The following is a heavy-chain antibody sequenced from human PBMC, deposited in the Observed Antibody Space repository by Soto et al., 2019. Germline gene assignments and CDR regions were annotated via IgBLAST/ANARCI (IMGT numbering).Heavy chain of an antibody. CDR1: GFTLSDYY. D-gene: IGHD2-21*02. CDR2: IGSGGNTM. V-gene: IGHV3-11*01. J-gene: IGHJ5*02. CDR3: ARVRSPYWGGDCEFDP. Sequence: QVQLVESGGGLVKPGGSLRLSCAASGFTLSDYYMSWIRQAPGRGLEWLSYIGSGGNTMNYADSVKGRFTISRDNAKNSLYLQMNSLRAEDTAVYYCARVRSPYWGGDCEFDPWGQGTLVTVSS.